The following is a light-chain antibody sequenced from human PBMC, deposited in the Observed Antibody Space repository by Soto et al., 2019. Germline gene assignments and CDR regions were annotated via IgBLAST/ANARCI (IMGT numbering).Light chain of an antibody. Sequence: DIQMTQSPSSVSASVGDTVTITCRASQAVSTWLAWYQQKPGGAPKLLIYAASTFQSGVPSRFSGSGSGTDFTLTIRSLQPEDFATYYCQQGASFPRTFGGGTKVDIK. CDR1: QAVSTW. CDR3: QQGASFPRT. V-gene: IGKV1-12*01. J-gene: IGKJ4*01. CDR2: AAS.